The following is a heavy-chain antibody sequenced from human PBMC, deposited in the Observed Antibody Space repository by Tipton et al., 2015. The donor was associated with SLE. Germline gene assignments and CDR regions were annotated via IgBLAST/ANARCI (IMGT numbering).Heavy chain of an antibody. CDR3: ARGRSSGWYAVFDY. D-gene: IGHD6-19*01. V-gene: IGHV4-39*07. CDR2: IYYSGST. Sequence: TLSLTCTVSGGSISSSSYYWGWIRQPPGKGLEWIGTIYYSGSTNYNPSLKSRVTISVDTSKNQFSLKLSSVTAADTAVYYCARGRSSGWYAVFDYWGQGTLVTVSS. CDR1: GGSISSSSYY. J-gene: IGHJ4*02.